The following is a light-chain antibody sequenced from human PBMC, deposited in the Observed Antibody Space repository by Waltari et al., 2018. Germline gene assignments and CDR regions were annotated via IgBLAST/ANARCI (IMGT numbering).Light chain of an antibody. J-gene: IGKJ2*01. V-gene: IGKV1-8*01. Sequence: AIRMTQSPSSLAASTGDRVTITCRASHVISGYLVCYQQKPGKAPNLLVYASSASQTGVSSMFVGSGSGTAFTLTLDCVQSEDFATYCCQQYFVYPYTFGQGTKLEIK. CDR3: QQYFVYPYT. CDR2: ASS. CDR1: HVISGY.